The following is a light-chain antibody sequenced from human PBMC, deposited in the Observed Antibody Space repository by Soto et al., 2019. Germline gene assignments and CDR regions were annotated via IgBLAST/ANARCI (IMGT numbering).Light chain of an antibody. CDR2: GAS. J-gene: IGKJ1*01. CDR1: QSVSSG. Sequence: EIVTTQSPATLSVSPGEGATLSCRTGQSVSSGLAWYQQKPGQAPRLLIFGASTRATGIPARFSGSGSGTEFTLTISSLQSEDSALHYCQQYDNWPWTFGQGTKVEIK. CDR3: QQYDNWPWT. V-gene: IGKV3-15*01.